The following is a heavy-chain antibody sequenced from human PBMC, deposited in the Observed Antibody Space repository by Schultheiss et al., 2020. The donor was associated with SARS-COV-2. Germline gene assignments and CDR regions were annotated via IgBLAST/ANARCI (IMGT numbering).Heavy chain of an antibody. CDR3: AKAPLPQYQEGGYFDY. Sequence: GGSLRLSCAASGFTFSDYYMSWIRQAPGRGLEWVSYISSSGSTIYYADSVKGRFTISRDNAKNSLYLQMNSLRAEDTAVYYCAKAPLPQYQEGGYFDYWGQGTLVTVSS. J-gene: IGHJ4*02. CDR2: ISSSGSTI. CDR1: GFTFSDYY. V-gene: IGHV3-11*01. D-gene: IGHD4-11*01.